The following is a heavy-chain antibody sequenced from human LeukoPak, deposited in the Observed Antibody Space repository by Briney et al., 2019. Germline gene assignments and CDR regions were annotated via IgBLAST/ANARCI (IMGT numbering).Heavy chain of an antibody. CDR1: GFSFSTHW. Sequence: TGGSLRLSCAASGFSFSTHWMHWVRQAPGKGLVRVAQINSDGSRTSYADSVKGRFTISRDNAKNTLYLEMISLRAEDTAVYYGGSLTVVARDHWGQGTLVTVSS. CDR3: GSLTVVARDH. CDR2: INSDGSRT. J-gene: IGHJ4*02. V-gene: IGHV3-74*01. D-gene: IGHD3-22*01.